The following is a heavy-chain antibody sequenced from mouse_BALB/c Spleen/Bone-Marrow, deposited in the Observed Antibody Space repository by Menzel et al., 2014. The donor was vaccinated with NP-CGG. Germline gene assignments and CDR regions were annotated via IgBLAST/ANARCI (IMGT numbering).Heavy chain of an antibody. CDR3: VRPYGNYVGFAY. J-gene: IGHJ3*01. D-gene: IGHD2-1*01. CDR1: GYTFTNYW. CDR2: INPSTGYT. Sequence: QVQLQQPGAELAKPGASVKMSCKASGYTFTNYWMHRVKQRPGQGLEWIGYINPSTGYTENNQNFKDKTTLTADKSSSTAHMQLSSLTSEDLAVYYCVRPYGNYVGFAYWGQGTLVTVSA. V-gene: IGHV1-7*01.